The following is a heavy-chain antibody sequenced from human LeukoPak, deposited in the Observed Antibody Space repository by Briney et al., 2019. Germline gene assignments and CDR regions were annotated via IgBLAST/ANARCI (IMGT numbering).Heavy chain of an antibody. CDR2: IYYSGST. Sequence: SETLSLTCTVSGGSISSYYWSWIRQSPGKGLEWIGYIYYSGSTNYNPSLKSRVTISVDTSKNQFSLKLSSVTAADTAVYYCARGLYVVPAASGIAEYWFDPWGQGTLVTVSS. J-gene: IGHJ5*02. V-gene: IGHV4-59*01. CDR1: GGSISSYY. CDR3: ARGLYVVPAASGIAEYWFDP. D-gene: IGHD2-2*01.